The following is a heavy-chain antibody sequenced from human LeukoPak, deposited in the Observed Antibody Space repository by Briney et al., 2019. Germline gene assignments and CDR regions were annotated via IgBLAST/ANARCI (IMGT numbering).Heavy chain of an antibody. CDR3: AKVHRTYYYYMDV. CDR2: IYYSGST. CDR1: GGSISSYY. V-gene: IGHV4-59*08. Sequence: SETLSLTCTVSGGSISSYYWSWIRQPPGKGLEWIGYIYYSGSTNYNPSLKSRVTISVDTSKNQFSLKLSSVTAADTAVYYCAKVHRTYYYYMDVWGKGTTVTVSS. J-gene: IGHJ6*03.